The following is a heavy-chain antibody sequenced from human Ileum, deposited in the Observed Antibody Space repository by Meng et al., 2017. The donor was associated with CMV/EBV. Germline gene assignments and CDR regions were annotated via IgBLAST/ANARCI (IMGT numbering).Heavy chain of an antibody. V-gene: IGHV3-74*01. CDR3: AIYSIPGT. CDR1: GFTFSTYW. D-gene: IGHD4-11*01. Sequence: VHLVEYGGDLLHPGGSLRRACAASGFTFSTYWMHWVRQAPGKGLVWVSNINSDGSDTRYADSVKGRFTISRDNAKNTLFLQMNSLRAEDTAVYYCAIYSIPGTWGQGTLVTASS. J-gene: IGHJ4*02. CDR2: INSDGSDT.